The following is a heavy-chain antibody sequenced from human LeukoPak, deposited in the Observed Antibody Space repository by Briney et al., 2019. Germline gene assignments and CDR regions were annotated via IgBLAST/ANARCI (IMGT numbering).Heavy chain of an antibody. J-gene: IGHJ5*02. Sequence: ASVKVSCKASGYTFTNYYIHWVRQAPGQGLEWMGWINPNSGGTNYAQKFQGRVTITADKSTSTAYMELSSLRSEDTAVYYCAREGIAVAGNWFDPWGQGTLVTVSS. CDR1: GYTFTNYY. CDR2: INPNSGGT. V-gene: IGHV1-2*02. D-gene: IGHD6-19*01. CDR3: AREGIAVAGNWFDP.